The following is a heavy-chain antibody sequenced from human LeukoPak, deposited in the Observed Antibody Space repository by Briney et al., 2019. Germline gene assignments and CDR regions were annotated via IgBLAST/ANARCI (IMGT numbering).Heavy chain of an antibody. CDR2: INPSGGST. V-gene: IGHV1-46*01. J-gene: IGHJ4*02. CDR3: ARDRADYYDSSGHFDY. CDR1: GYTFTSYY. D-gene: IGHD3-22*01. Sequence: ASVKVSCKASGYTFTSYYMHWVRQAPGQGLEWMGIINPSGGSTSYAQKFQGRVTMTRDTSTSTVYMELSSLRSEDTAVYYCARDRADYYDSSGHFDYWGQGTLVTVSP.